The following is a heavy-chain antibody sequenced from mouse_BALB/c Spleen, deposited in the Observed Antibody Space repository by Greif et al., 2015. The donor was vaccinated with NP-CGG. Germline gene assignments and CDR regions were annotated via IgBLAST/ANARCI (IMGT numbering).Heavy chain of an antibody. CDR1: GYAFSSYW. J-gene: IGHJ4*01. CDR2: IYPGDGDT. V-gene: IGHV1-80*01. CDR3: ARYDYDDYAMDY. D-gene: IGHD2-4*01. Sequence: QVQLQQSGAELVRPGSSVKISCKASGYAFSSYWMNWVKQRPGQGLEWIGQIYPGDGDTNYNGKFKGKATMTTDKSSSTAYMQLCSLTSDDSSVDFCARYDYDDYAMDYWGQGTSVTVSS.